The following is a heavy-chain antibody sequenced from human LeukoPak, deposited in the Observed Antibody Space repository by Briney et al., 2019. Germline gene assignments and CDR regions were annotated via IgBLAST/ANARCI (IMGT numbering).Heavy chain of an antibody. CDR1: GGSISSYY. J-gene: IGHJ4*02. CDR3: ARHQGYSSSWYAY. CDR2: MYTSGST. Sequence: SETLSLTCTVSGGSISSYYWSWIRQPAGKGLEWIGHMYTSGSTNYNPSLKSRVTMSIDTSKNEFSLKMTSVTAADTAVYYCARHQGYSSSWYAYWGQGTLVTVSS. V-gene: IGHV4-4*07. D-gene: IGHD6-13*01.